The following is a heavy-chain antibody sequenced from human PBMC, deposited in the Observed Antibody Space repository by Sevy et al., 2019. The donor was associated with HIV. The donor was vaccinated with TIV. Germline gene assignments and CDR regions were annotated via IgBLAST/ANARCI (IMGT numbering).Heavy chain of an antibody. Sequence: GGSLRLSCAASEFTLSDYAMNWVRQAPGKGLEWVSTIAINGINTFYANSVKGRFTISRDDSKSTLYLQINPLRVEDTALYYCARGWPIHFWGQGILVTVSS. CDR1: EFTLSDYA. J-gene: IGHJ4*02. CDR3: ARGWPIHF. CDR2: IAINGINT. D-gene: IGHD3-3*02. V-gene: IGHV3-23*01.